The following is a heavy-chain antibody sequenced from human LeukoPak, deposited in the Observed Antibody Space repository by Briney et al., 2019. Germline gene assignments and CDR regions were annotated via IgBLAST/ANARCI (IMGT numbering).Heavy chain of an antibody. CDR2: INHSGST. J-gene: IGHJ4*02. V-gene: IGHV4-34*01. Sequence: PSETLSLTCAVYGGSFSGYYWSWIRQPPGKGLEWIGEINHSGSTNYNPPLKSRVTISVDTSKNQFSLKLSSVTAADTAVYYCARAPTGYYFDYWGQGTLVTVSS. D-gene: IGHD3-10*01. CDR3: ARAPTGYYFDY. CDR1: GGSFSGYY.